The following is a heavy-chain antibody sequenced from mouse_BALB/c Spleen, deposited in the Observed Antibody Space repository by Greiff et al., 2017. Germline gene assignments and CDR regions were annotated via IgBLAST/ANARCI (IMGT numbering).Heavy chain of an antibody. Sequence: EVQLVESGGDLVKPGGSLKLSCAASGFTFSSYGMSWVRQTPDKRLEWVATISSGGSYTYYPDSVKGRFTISRDNAKNTLYLQMSSLKSEDTAMYYCGRRPTATNFDYWGQGTTLTVSS. CDR2: ISSGGSYT. V-gene: IGHV5-6*01. D-gene: IGHD1-2*01. CDR3: GRRPTATNFDY. CDR1: GFTFSSYG. J-gene: IGHJ2*01.